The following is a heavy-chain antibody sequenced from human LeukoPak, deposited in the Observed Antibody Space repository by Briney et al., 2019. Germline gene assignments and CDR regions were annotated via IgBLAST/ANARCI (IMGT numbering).Heavy chain of an antibody. CDR2: IKQDGSEK. Sequence: GGSLRLSCAASGFTFSSYWMSWVRQAPGKGLEGVANIKQDGSEKYYVDSVKGRFTISRDNAKNSLYLQMNSLRAEDTAVYYCARENSGSYYQFDCWGQGTLVTVSS. V-gene: IGHV3-7*01. CDR1: GFTFSSYW. J-gene: IGHJ4*02. CDR3: ARENSGSYYQFDC. D-gene: IGHD1-26*01.